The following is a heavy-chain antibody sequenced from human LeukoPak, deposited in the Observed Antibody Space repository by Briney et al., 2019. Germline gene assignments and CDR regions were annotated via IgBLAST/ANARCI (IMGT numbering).Heavy chain of an antibody. Sequence: GGSLRPSCAASGFTFSSYSMNWVRQAPGKGLEWVSAISGSGGSTYYADPVKGRFTISRDNSKNTLYLQMNSLRAEDTAVYYCAKGGPTSHYYMDVWGKGTTVTVSS. CDR2: ISGSGGST. D-gene: IGHD2-2*01. V-gene: IGHV3-23*01. CDR3: AKGGPTSHYYMDV. CDR1: GFTFSSYS. J-gene: IGHJ6*03.